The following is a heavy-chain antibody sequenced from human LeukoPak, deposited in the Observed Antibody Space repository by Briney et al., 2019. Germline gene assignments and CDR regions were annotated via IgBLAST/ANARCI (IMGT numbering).Heavy chain of an antibody. J-gene: IGHJ4*02. Sequence: SETLSLTCTVSGGSISSSSYYWGWIRQPPGEGLEWIGSIYYSGRTYYNPSLKSRVTISVDTSKNEFSLKLSSVSAADTAVYYCARREGFCSSNSCYPFDYWGQGTLVTVSS. CDR1: GGSISSSSYY. CDR2: IYYSGRT. V-gene: IGHV4-39*01. D-gene: IGHD2-2*01. CDR3: ARREGFCSSNSCYPFDY.